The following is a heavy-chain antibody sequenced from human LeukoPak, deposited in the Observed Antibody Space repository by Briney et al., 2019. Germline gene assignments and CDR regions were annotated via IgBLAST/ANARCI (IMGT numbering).Heavy chain of an antibody. V-gene: IGHV4-39*01. CDR3: ARQPARDLTGFPDY. J-gene: IGHJ4*02. D-gene: IGHD3-9*01. CDR2: IHYSGST. Sequence: SETLSLTCTVSGGSISSGSSYWGWIRQPPGKGLEYIGRIHYSGSTYYDPSLRSRVTLSVDTSKNQFSLKLSPVSAADTAVYYCARQPARDLTGFPDYWGQGTLVTVSS. CDR1: GGSISSGSSY.